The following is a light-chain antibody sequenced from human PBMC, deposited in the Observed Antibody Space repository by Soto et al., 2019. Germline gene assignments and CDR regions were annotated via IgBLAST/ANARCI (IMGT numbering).Light chain of an antibody. J-gene: IGKJ1*01. Sequence: EIVLTQSPGTLSLSPGERATLSCRASQSVSSSYLAWYQQKGGQAPRLLIYGASSRATGIPDRFSGSRSGTDFTLNISRLEPEDFAVYYCQQYVRSPWTFGQGTKVEIK. CDR3: QQYVRSPWT. CDR1: QSVSSSY. V-gene: IGKV3-20*01. CDR2: GAS.